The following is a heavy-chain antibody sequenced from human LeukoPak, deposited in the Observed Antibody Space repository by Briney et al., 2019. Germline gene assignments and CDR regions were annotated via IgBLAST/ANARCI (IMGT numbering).Heavy chain of an antibody. V-gene: IGHV3-48*01. J-gene: IGHJ4*02. CDR3: ARDQWVGATMGY. D-gene: IGHD1-26*01. CDR2: ISSSSSTI. CDR1: GFTFSSYI. Sequence: GGSLRLSCAASGFTFSSYIMNWVRQAPGKGLEGVSYISSSSSTIYYADSVKGRFTISRDNAKNSLYLQMNSLRAEDAAVYYCARDQWVGATMGYWGQGTLVTVSS.